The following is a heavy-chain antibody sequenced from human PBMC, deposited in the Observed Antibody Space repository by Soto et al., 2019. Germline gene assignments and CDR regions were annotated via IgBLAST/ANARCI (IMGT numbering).Heavy chain of an antibody. CDR2: MYHSGTT. V-gene: IGHV4-61*08. CDR1: GGSINSCGYY. J-gene: IGHJ4*02. Sequence: NPSETLSLTCTVSGGSINSCGYYWSWIRQHTGQGLNWIGYMYHSGTTNYNPSLKSRVTISIDTSKNQFSLRLSSVTAADTAVYYCARGRYYFDYWGQGALVTVSS. CDR3: ARGRYYFDY.